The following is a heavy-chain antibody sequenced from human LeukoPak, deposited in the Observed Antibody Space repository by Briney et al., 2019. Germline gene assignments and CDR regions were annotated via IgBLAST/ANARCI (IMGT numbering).Heavy chain of an antibody. J-gene: IGHJ4*02. CDR2: ISAYNGNT. D-gene: IGHD2-2*01. CDR1: GYTFTSYG. V-gene: IGHV1-18*01. Sequence: VASVKVSCKASGYTFTSYGISWVRQAPGQGLEWMGWISAYNGNTNYAQKLQGRVTMTTDTSTSTAYMELRSLRSDDTAVYYCARAVGSTSPYYFDYWGQGTLVTVSS. CDR3: ARAVGSTSPYYFDY.